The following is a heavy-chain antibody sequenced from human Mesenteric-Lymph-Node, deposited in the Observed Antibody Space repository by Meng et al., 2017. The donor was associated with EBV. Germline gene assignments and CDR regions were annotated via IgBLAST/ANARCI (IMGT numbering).Heavy chain of an antibody. V-gene: IGHV4-30-4*01. J-gene: IGHJ4*02. CDR3: ARGVGGGYDYYLDY. CDR2: TYYDGTT. Sequence: GQLQVSGPGPVKPSQTLSLTGAVSGGSISRGGSYWSWIRQPPGKGLEWVGYTYYDGTTYYNPSLKSRGTISLDTSKNHFSLKLTSVTAADTAVYYCARGVGGGYDYYLDYWSQGSLVTVSS. CDR1: GGSISRGGSY. D-gene: IGHD2-21*02.